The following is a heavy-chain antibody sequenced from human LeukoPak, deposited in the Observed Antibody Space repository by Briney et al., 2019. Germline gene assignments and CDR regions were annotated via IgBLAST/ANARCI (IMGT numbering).Heavy chain of an antibody. CDR3: AKDSSSWSYYFDY. J-gene: IGHJ4*02. Sequence: GGSLRLSCAASGFTFSSYAMSWVRQAPGKGLEWVSAISGSGGSTYYADSVKGRFTISRDNSKNTLYLQMNSLGAEDTAVYYCAKDSSSWSYYFDYWGQGTLVTVSS. V-gene: IGHV3-23*01. CDR1: GFTFSSYA. CDR2: ISGSGGST. D-gene: IGHD6-13*01.